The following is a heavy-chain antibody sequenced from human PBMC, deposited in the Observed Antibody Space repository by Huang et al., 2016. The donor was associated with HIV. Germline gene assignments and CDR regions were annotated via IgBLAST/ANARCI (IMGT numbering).Heavy chain of an antibody. Sequence: QVQLVQSGGEVKQPGASVRVSCKASGYDFGSYGMSWVRQAPGQGLEWLGWIRSDSRDTRTEQKVQGRVTMTTDRSATTTYMELRSLRYDDTAVYYCARDTYYTDIWKRNDASFLWGQGTMITVYS. D-gene: IGHD3-22*01. V-gene: IGHV1-18*01. CDR3: ARDTYYTDIWKRNDASFL. CDR2: IRSDSRDT. J-gene: IGHJ3*01. CDR1: GYDFGSYG.